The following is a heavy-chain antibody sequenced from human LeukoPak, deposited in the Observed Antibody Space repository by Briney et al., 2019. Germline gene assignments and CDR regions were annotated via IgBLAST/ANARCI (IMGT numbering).Heavy chain of an antibody. Sequence: ASVKVSCKASGGTFSSYAISWVRQAPGQGLEWMGGIIPIFGTANYAQKFQGRVTITADKSTSTAYMELSSLRSEDTAVYYCASFSGYDFWSGYYGYYYYYMDVWGKGTTVTVSS. CDR3: ASFSGYDFWSGYYGYYYYYMDV. V-gene: IGHV1-69*06. J-gene: IGHJ6*03. CDR2: IIPIFGTA. D-gene: IGHD3-3*01. CDR1: GGTFSSYA.